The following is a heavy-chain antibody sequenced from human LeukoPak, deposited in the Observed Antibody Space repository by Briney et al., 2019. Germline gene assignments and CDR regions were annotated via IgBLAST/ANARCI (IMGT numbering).Heavy chain of an antibody. CDR1: DYTFTSYG. V-gene: IGHV1-18*04. CDR2: ISGYNGNT. D-gene: IGHD2-8*01. J-gene: IGHJ1*01. Sequence: ASVKVSCKASDYTFTSYGITWARQAPGQGLEWTGWISGYNGNTNYAQKLQGRVTMTTDTSTSTAYMELRSLRSGDTAVYYCARGGDIVPLQYWGQGTLVTVSS. CDR3: ARGGDIVPLQY.